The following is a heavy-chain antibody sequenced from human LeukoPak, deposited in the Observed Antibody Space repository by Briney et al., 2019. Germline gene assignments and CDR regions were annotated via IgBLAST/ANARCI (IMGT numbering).Heavy chain of an antibody. J-gene: IGHJ4*02. CDR3: ARGGSYRYGSSDY. CDR2: IHPGDSST. V-gene: IGHV5-51*01. D-gene: IGHD5-18*01. Sequence: GESLKISCKGSGYSFSNYWIGWVRQMPGKGLEWMGIIHPGDSSTRYSPSFQGQVTMSVDESITTAYLQWNSLRASDSAIYYCARGGSYRYGSSDYWGQGTLVTVSS. CDR1: GYSFSNYW.